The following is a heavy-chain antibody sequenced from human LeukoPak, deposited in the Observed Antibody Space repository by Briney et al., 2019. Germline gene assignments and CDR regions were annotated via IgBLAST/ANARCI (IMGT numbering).Heavy chain of an antibody. CDR2: IKQDGSEK. J-gene: IGHJ4*02. CDR3: VRLAIVDGYNW. D-gene: IGHD5-24*01. CDR1: GFTFSSYW. Sequence: GGSLRLSCAASGFTFSSYWMSWVRQAPGKGLEWVANIKQDGSEKYYVDSVKGRFAISRDNAKNTLYLQMNSLRAEDTAVYYCVRLAIVDGYNWWGQGTLVTVSS. V-gene: IGHV3-7*01.